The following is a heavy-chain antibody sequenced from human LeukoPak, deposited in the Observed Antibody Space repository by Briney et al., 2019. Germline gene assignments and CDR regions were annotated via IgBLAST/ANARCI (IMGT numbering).Heavy chain of an antibody. CDR1: GFTFSTYS. D-gene: IGHD3-22*01. V-gene: IGHV3-48*01. CDR3: ARPLRSSGYHCFDY. J-gene: IGHJ4*02. CDR2: ITGSSSTI. Sequence: GGSLKLSCAASGFTFSTYSMNWVRQAPGKGLEWISYITGSSSTIYYADSVKGRFTISRDNAKNSLYLQMNSLRAEDTAVYYCARPLRSSGYHCFDYWGQGTLVTVSS.